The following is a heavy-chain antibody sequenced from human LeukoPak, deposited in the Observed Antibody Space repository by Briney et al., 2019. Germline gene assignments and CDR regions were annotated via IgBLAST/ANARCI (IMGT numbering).Heavy chain of an antibody. Sequence: ASVKVSCKASGGTFSSYAISWVRQAPGQGLEWMGWINPNSGGTNYAQNFQGRVTMTRDTSIGTAYMELSGLISDDTAVYYCARTRGGDYVLDYWGQGTLVTVSS. J-gene: IGHJ4*02. V-gene: IGHV1-2*02. D-gene: IGHD4-17*01. CDR1: GGTFSSYA. CDR3: ARTRGGDYVLDY. CDR2: INPNSGGT.